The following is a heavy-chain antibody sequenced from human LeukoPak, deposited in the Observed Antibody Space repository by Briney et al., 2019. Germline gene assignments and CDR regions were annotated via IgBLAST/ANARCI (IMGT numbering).Heavy chain of an antibody. CDR1: RFAFSNAW. D-gene: IGHD4/OR15-4a*01. V-gene: IGHV3-15*01. Sequence: GGYLRLSCAASRFAFSNAWLNWVRQAPGKGLEWVGRIKSKADGETTDYTAPVKGRFTISRDDSNNMVYLQMNSLKVEDTAVYYCAIDEPNYAPYDFDFWGQGNLVTVSS. CDR3: AIDEPNYAPYDFDF. CDR2: IKSKADGETT. J-gene: IGHJ4*02.